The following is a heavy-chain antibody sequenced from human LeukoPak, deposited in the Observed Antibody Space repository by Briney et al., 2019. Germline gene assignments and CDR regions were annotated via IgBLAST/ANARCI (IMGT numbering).Heavy chain of an antibody. J-gene: IGHJ6*03. CDR1: GGSFSGYY. Sequence: PSETLSLTCAVYGGSFSGYYWSWIRQPPGKGLEWIGEINHSGSTNYNPSLKSRVTISVDTSKNQLSLKLSSVTAADTAVYYCARSAKISGSYYYYYYYYMDVWGKGTTVTVSS. V-gene: IGHV4-34*01. CDR2: INHSGST. CDR3: ARSAKISGSYYYYYYYYMDV. D-gene: IGHD1-26*01.